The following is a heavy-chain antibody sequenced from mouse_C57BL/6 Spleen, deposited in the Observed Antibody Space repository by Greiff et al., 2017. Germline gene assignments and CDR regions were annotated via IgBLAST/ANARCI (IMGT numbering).Heavy chain of an antibody. CDR2: INPSNGGT. CDR3: ARSNYYGSRDYFDY. CDR1: GYTFTSYW. V-gene: IGHV1-53*01. J-gene: IGHJ2*01. Sequence: QVQLKQPGTELVKPGASVKLSCKASGYTFTSYWMHWVKQRPGQGLEWIGNINPSNGGTNYNEKFKSKATLTVDKSSSTAYMQLSSLTSEDSAVYYCARSNYYGSRDYFDYWGQGTTLTVSS. D-gene: IGHD1-1*01.